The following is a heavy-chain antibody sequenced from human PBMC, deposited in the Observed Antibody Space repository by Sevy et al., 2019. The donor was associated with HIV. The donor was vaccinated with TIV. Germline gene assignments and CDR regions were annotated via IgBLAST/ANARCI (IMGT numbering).Heavy chain of an antibody. CDR3: TRARGSSGWDAFHI. CDR1: GYTFTNYY. D-gene: IGHD6-19*01. Sequence: ASVKVSCKASGYTFTNYYIHWVRQAPGQRLEWMGIINPSGGSTSYAQKFQGRVTMTRDTSTSTLYMELSSLRFDDTAVYYCTRARGSSGWDAFHIWGQGTMVTVSS. J-gene: IGHJ3*02. V-gene: IGHV1-46*03. CDR2: INPSGGST.